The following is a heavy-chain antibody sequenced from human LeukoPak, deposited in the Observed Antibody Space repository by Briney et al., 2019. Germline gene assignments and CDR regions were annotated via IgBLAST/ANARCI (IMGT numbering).Heavy chain of an antibody. CDR3: ARRVRSADYRLDY. CDR1: GGSFTIYS. CDR2: ISPSGNT. J-gene: IGHJ4*02. D-gene: IGHD4-11*01. Sequence: SETLSLTCAVYGGSFTIYSWTWIRQPPGKSLEWVGEISPSGNTQYNPSLKSRVTISLDASKSQFYLKLNSVTAADTAVDYCARRVRSADYRLDYWGQGTLVTVSS. V-gene: IGHV4-34*01.